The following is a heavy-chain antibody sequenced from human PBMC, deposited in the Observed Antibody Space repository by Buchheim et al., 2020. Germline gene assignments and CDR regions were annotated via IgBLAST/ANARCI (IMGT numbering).Heavy chain of an antibody. CDR3: AKDFRSGNYPLYYFDY. CDR1: GFTFSGSA. Sequence: EVQLVESGGGLVQPGGSLKLSCAASGFTFSGSAMHWVRQASGKGLEWVGRIRSKANSYATAYAASVKGRFTISRDDSKNTAYLQMNSLKTEDTAVYYCAKDFRSGNYPLYYFDYWGRGTL. CDR2: IRSKANSYAT. J-gene: IGHJ4*02. D-gene: IGHD1-26*01. V-gene: IGHV3-73*02.